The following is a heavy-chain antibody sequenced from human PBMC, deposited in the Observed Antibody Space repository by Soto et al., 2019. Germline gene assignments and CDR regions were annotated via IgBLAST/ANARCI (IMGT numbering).Heavy chain of an antibody. D-gene: IGHD6-6*01. J-gene: IGHJ6*02. CDR2: ISYDGSNK. Sequence: PGGSLRLSCAASGFTFSSYGMHWVRQAPGKGLEWVAVISYDGSNKYYADSVKGRFTISRDNSKNTLYLQMNSLRAEDTAVYYCAKDLRRWIAARPGGMDVWGQGTTVTVSS. V-gene: IGHV3-30*18. CDR1: GFTFSSYG. CDR3: AKDLRRWIAARPGGMDV.